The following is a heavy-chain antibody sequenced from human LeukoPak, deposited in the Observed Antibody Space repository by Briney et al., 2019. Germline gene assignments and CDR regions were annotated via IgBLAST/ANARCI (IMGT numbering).Heavy chain of an antibody. CDR3: ARGWGYFDY. CDR1: GGSISSYY. CDR2: IYYSVST. D-gene: IGHD3-16*01. J-gene: IGHJ4*02. V-gene: IGHV4-59*08. Sequence: SETLSLTCAVPGGSISSYYWSWIRQPPGKGLEWIGNIYYSVSTNYNPSLKSRVTISVDTSKNQFSLKLSSVTAADTAVYYCARGWGYFDYWGQGALVTVSS.